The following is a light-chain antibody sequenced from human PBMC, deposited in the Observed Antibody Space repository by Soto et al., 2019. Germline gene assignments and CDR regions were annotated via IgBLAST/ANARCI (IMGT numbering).Light chain of an antibody. J-gene: IGKJ5*01. CDR2: DVS. V-gene: IGKV3-15*01. CDR3: QQYNNWPPT. CDR1: QSARSS. Sequence: EVVMTQSPATLSVSPGERATLSCRASQSARSSLGWYQQKPGQPPRLLIHDVSIRATGIPARFNGSGSGAEFTLTISSLQSEDVAVYYCQQYNNWPPTLGQGTRLEIK.